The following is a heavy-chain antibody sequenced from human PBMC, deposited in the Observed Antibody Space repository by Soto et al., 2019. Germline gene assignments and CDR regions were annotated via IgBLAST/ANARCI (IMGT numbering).Heavy chain of an antibody. V-gene: IGHV4-31*03. D-gene: IGHD4-17*01. CDR1: GGSISSGGYY. J-gene: IGHJ5*02. CDR2: IYYSGST. Sequence: QVQLQESGPGLVKPSQTLSLTCTVSGGSISSGGYYWSWIRQHPGKGLEWIGYIYYSGSTYYNPSLKSRVTISVDTSKNQFSLKLSSVTAADTAVYYCARDAFDYGDYVGWFDLWGQGTLVTVSS. CDR3: ARDAFDYGDYVGWFDL.